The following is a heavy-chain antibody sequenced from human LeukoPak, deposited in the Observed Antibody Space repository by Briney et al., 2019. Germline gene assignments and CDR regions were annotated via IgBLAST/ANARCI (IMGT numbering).Heavy chain of an antibody. CDR2: IRYSGST. V-gene: IGHV4-59*08. CDR1: GDSITSYY. CDR3: ARHCTSTSCYAEAGHDAFDI. D-gene: IGHD2-2*01. J-gene: IGHJ3*02. Sequence: SETLSLTCTVSGDSITSYYWSWIRQPPGKGLQWIGYIRYSGSTNYNPSLKSRVTISVDTSKNQFSLKLTSVTAADTAVYYCARHCTSTSCYAEAGHDAFDIWGQGTMVTVSS.